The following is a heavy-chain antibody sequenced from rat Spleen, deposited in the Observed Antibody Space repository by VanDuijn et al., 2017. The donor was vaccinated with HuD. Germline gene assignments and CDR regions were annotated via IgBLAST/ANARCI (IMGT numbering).Heavy chain of an antibody. V-gene: IGHV2-45*01. CDR3: TRDRLDNNYGYFDY. CDR1: GFSLTSYH. Sequence: QVQLKESGPGLMQPSQTLSLTCIVSGFSLTSYHVHWVRQSPGKGLEWMAVIWSGGNTDYNSALKSRLSISRDTSKSQVFLKLNILQTEDTAIYYCTRDRLDNNYGYFDYWGQGVMVTVSS. CDR2: IWSGGNT. D-gene: IGHD1-10*01. J-gene: IGHJ2*01.